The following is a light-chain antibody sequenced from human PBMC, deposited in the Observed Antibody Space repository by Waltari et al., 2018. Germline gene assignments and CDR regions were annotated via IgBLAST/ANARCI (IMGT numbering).Light chain of an antibody. J-gene: IGLJ2*01. CDR3: QTHDSHLGGGG. Sequence: QSVLTQPPSVSGAPGQRVTISCTGSSSNIGANYDVHWYQQLPRTAPKLLIHGNSPRPSGGPGRFAGFKAGTPAPLAITGPQAGEEADYYCQTHDSHLGGGGVGGGTKLTGL. CDR1: SSNIGANYD. V-gene: IGLV1-40*01. CDR2: GNS.